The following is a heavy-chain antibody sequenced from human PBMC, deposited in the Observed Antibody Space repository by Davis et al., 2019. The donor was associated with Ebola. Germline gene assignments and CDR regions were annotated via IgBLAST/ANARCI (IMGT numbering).Heavy chain of an antibody. D-gene: IGHD3-22*01. J-gene: IGHJ4*02. Sequence: GESLKISCAASGFTFSSYWMHWVRQAPGKGLVWVSRINSDGSSTSYADSVKGRFTISRDNAKNTLYLQMNSLRAEDTAVYYCARGGTYYYDSSGYLDAWYFDYWGQGTLVTVSS. V-gene: IGHV3-74*01. CDR3: ARGGTYYYDSSGYLDAWYFDY. CDR2: INSDGSST. CDR1: GFTFSSYW.